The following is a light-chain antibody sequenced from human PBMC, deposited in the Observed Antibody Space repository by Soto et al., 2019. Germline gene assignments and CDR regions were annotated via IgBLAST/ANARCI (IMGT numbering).Light chain of an antibody. J-gene: IGKJ1*01. V-gene: IGKV3-20*01. Sequence: EIVLTPSPGTLSLSPVERATLSCRASQSVNSRYLAWYQQKAGQAPRLLMYGISRRATGIPDRFSGSGSGTDFTLTITRLEPEDFAVYYCQQYVTSSPRTFGQGTKVDIK. CDR1: QSVNSRY. CDR2: GIS. CDR3: QQYVTSSPRT.